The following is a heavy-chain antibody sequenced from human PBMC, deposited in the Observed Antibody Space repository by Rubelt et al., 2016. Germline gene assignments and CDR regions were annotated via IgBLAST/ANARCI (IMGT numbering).Heavy chain of an antibody. D-gene: IGHD2/OR15-2a*01. CDR2: INHSGIT. CDR3: ARGITVKTRNIGMLGPGMDV. Sequence: QVQLQQWGAGLLNPSETLSLTCAVYGGSFSGYYWSWIRQPPGKGLEWVGEINHSGITNYTASLKSRLTISVDTSKNQFSLHLGSVTAADTAGYYCARGITVKTRNIGMLGPGMDVWGQGTTVTVSS. J-gene: IGHJ6*02. V-gene: IGHV4-34*01. CDR1: GGSFSGYY.